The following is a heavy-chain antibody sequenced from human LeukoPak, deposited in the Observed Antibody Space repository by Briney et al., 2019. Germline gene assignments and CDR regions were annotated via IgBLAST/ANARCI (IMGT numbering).Heavy chain of an antibody. Sequence: GGSLRLSCAASGFTFSNYWMTWVRQAPGKGLEWVAHIKEDGGEKHYVDPVKGRFTISRDNSKNTLYLQMNSLRAEDTAVYYCAKMQQWLVRSPCDYWGQGTLVTVSS. CDR3: AKMQQWLVRSPCDY. V-gene: IGHV3-7*03. D-gene: IGHD6-19*01. CDR2: IKEDGGEK. CDR1: GFTFSNYW. J-gene: IGHJ4*02.